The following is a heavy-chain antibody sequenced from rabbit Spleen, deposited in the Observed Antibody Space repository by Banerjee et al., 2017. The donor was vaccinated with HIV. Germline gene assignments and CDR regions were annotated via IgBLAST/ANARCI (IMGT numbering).Heavy chain of an antibody. J-gene: IGHJ4*01. Sequence: QEQLVESGGGLVKPGASLTLTCTASGFSFSSGYDMCWVRQAPGKGLEWIACIITGSGRTYYASWAKGRFTISKTSSTTVTLQVTSLTAADTATYFCAGGGASSGWAYALWGPGTLVTVS. D-gene: IGHD4-1*01. CDR2: IITGSGRT. CDR3: AGGGASSGWAYAL. CDR1: GFSFSSGYD. V-gene: IGHV1S45*01.